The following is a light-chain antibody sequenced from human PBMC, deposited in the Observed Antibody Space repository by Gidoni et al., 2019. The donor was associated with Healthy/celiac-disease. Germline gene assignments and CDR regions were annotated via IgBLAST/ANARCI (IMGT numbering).Light chain of an antibody. Sequence: IQLTQSPSSLSASVGDRVTITCRASQGISSYLAWYQQKPGRAPKLLIYAASTLQSEVPSRFSGSGSGTDFTLTSSSLQPEDFATYYCQQLNSYPPFTFGPGTKVDIK. J-gene: IGKJ3*01. CDR3: QQLNSYPPFT. V-gene: IGKV1-9*01. CDR1: QGISSY. CDR2: AAS.